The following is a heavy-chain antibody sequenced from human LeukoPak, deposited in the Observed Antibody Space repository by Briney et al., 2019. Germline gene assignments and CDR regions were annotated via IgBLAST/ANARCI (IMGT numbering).Heavy chain of an antibody. CDR1: GFTFSSYW. CDR2: INSDGTTT. D-gene: IGHD5-12*01. CDR3: PRGPSGYHNT. J-gene: IGHJ4*02. Sequence: GGSLRLSCAASGFTFSSYWMNWVRQAPGKGLVWVSRINSDGTTTSYADSVNGGFTISRDNAKNKLVLQMDSLRAQATAGYYLPRGPSGYHNTGGQGTLVTVSS. V-gene: IGHV3-74*01.